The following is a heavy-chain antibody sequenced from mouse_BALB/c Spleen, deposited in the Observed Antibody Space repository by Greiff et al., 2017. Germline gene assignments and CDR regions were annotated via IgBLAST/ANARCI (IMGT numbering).Heavy chain of an antibody. CDR1: GYTFTNYW. Sequence: VQLQQSGAELVRPGTSVKISCKASGYTFTNYWLGWVKQRPGHGLEWSGDIYPGGGYTNYNEKFKGKATLTADTSSSTAYLQLSSLTSEDSAVYFCARYYDGNPDWYFDVWGAGTTVTVSA. CDR3: ARYYDGNPDWYFDV. D-gene: IGHD2-1*01. J-gene: IGHJ1*01. CDR2: IYPGGGYT. V-gene: IGHV1-63*02.